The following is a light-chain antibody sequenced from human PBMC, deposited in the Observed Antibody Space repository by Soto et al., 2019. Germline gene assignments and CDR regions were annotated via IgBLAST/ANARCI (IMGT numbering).Light chain of an antibody. CDR2: TAS. Sequence: EILMTHSPVTLSVSPVEIATLSCRASQNIESNLAWYQQKPGQSPRLLIYTASTRASGIPDRFSGSGYGTEFTLTISSLKSEDSAVYYCQKRNNWPPLTCGGGTKGDLK. CDR1: QNIESN. J-gene: IGKJ4*01. V-gene: IGKV3-15*01. CDR3: QKRNNWPPLT.